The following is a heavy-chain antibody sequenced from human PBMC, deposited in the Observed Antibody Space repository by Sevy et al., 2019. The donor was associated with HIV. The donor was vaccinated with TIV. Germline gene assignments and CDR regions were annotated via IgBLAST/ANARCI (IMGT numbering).Heavy chain of an antibody. CDR3: ARPNGGNFNGMDV. J-gene: IGHJ6*02. D-gene: IGHD2-8*01. CDR1: GFTFSSYW. CDR2: ISSDESRT. V-gene: IGHV3-74*01. Sequence: LSLTCAASGFTFSSYWMHWVRQAPGKGLVWVSRISSDESRTTYADSVKGRFTISRDNAKNTLYLQTNSLKAEDTAVYYCARPNGGNFNGMDVWGQGTTVTVSS.